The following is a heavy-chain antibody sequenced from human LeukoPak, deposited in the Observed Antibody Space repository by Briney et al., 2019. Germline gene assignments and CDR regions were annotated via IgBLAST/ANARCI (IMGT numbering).Heavy chain of an antibody. J-gene: IGHJ3*02. CDR1: GYTFTGYY. CDR2: INPNSGGT. Sequence: ASVKVSFKASGYTFTGYYMHWVRQAPGQGLEWMGWINPNSGGTNYAQKFQGRVTMTRDTSISTAYMELSRLRSEDTAVYYCARETTVGATNAFDIWGQGTMVTVSS. V-gene: IGHV1-2*02. D-gene: IGHD1-26*01. CDR3: ARETTVGATNAFDI.